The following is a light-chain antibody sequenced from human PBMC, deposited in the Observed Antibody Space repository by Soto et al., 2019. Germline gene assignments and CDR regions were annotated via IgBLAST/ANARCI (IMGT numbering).Light chain of an antibody. J-gene: IGKJ1*01. V-gene: IGKV3-11*01. CDR3: QQCNNWPQWT. CDR1: QSVGTF. CDR2: DAS. Sequence: EIVLTQSPATPSLSPGERATLSCRASQSVGTFFAWYQQKPGQAPRLLIYDASNRATGIPPRFSGSGSGTDFTLTISSLEPEDFAVYYCQQCNNWPQWTFGQGTKVEIK.